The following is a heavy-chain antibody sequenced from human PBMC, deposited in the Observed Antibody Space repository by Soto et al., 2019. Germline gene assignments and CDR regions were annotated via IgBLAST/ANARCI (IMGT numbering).Heavy chain of an antibody. J-gene: IGHJ6*03. CDR3: ARSLRFLEWLSRHHFYYLDV. CDR1: GFTFIDYS. CDR2: ISRSSSYI. D-gene: IGHD3-3*01. V-gene: IGHV3-21*01. Sequence: GGSLRLSCAASGFTFIDYSMNWVRQVPGKGLEWVSSISRSSSYIHYADSLKGRFTISRDNAKDSLYLQLNSLRAEDTAIYHCARSLRFLEWLSRHHFYYLDVWGKGTTVTSP.